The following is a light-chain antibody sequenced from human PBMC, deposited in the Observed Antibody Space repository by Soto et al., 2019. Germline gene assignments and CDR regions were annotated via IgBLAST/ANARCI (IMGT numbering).Light chain of an antibody. J-gene: IGLJ3*02. CDR1: TGAVTSGLY. Sequence: QAVVTQEPSLTVSPGGTVTLTCGSSTGAVTSGLYPYWFQQKPGQAPKTLIYDTTNKYSWTPARFSGSLLGGKAALTLSGAQPEDEAEYYCLLSYNGVRVFGGGTKLTVL. CDR3: LLSYNGVRV. CDR2: DTT. V-gene: IGLV7-46*01.